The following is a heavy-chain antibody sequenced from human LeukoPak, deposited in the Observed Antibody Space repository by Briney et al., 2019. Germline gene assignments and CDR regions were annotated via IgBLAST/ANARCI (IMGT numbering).Heavy chain of an antibody. Sequence: SVKVSCKASGGTFSSYAISWVRQAPGQGLEWMGRIIPIFGTANYAQKFQGRVTITTDESTSTAYMELSSLRSEDTAVYYCARGFRYYDFWSGNYWGQGTLVTVSS. CDR3: ARGFRYYDFWSGNY. CDR1: GGTFSSYA. J-gene: IGHJ4*02. V-gene: IGHV1-69*05. CDR2: IIPIFGTA. D-gene: IGHD3-3*01.